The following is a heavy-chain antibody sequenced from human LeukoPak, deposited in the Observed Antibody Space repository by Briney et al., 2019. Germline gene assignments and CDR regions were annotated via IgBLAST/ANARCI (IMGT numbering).Heavy chain of an antibody. J-gene: IGHJ5*02. CDR1: GFIFSSYW. D-gene: IGHD2-2*01. Sequence: GGSLRLSCAASGFIFSSYWMSWVRQAPGKGLEWVGFIRSKAYGGTTEYAASVKGRFTISRDDSKSIAYLQMNSLKTEDTAVYYCTRAYTQLGFDPWGQGTLVTVSS. V-gene: IGHV3-49*04. CDR2: IRSKAYGGTT. CDR3: TRAYTQLGFDP.